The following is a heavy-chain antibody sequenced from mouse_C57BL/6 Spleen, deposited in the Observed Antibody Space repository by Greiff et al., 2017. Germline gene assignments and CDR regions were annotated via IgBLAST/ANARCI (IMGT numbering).Heavy chain of an antibody. V-gene: IGHV1-55*01. CDR2: IYPGSGST. Sequence: VQLQQPGAELVKPGASVKMSCKASGCTFTSYWITWVKQRPGQGLEWIGDIYPGSGSTNYNEKFKSKATLTVDTSSSKAYMQLSSLTSEDSAVYYCASGGKKYGNYPFYAMDYWGQGTSGTVSS. CDR1: GCTFTSYW. J-gene: IGHJ4*01. CDR3: ASGGKKYGNYPFYAMDY. D-gene: IGHD2-10*02.